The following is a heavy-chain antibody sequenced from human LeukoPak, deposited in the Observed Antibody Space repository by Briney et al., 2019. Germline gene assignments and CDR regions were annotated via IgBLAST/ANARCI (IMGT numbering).Heavy chain of an antibody. J-gene: IGHJ4*02. CDR1: GFTFSSHS. Sequence: PGGSLRLSCAASGFTFSSHSMNWVRQAPGEGLEWVSAISSSSTYTKYADSVKGRFTISRDNAKTSVYLQMDSLRAEDTAVYYCAKVGTGNQYGSGDFDLWGQGILVTVSS. CDR3: AKVGTGNQYGSGDFDL. V-gene: IGHV3-21*01. D-gene: IGHD3-10*01. CDR2: ISSSSTYT.